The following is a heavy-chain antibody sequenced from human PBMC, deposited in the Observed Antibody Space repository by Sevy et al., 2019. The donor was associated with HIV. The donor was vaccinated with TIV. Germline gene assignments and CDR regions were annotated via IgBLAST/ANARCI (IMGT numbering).Heavy chain of an antibody. Sequence: ASVKVSCKASGGTFSSYAISWVRQAPGQGLEWMGRIIPILGIANYAQKFQGRVTITADKSTSTAYMELSSLRSEDTAVYYCARQMGATSWFDPWGHGTLVTVSS. J-gene: IGHJ5*02. CDR2: IIPILGIA. D-gene: IGHD1-26*01. V-gene: IGHV1-69*04. CDR1: GGTFSSYA. CDR3: ARQMGATSWFDP.